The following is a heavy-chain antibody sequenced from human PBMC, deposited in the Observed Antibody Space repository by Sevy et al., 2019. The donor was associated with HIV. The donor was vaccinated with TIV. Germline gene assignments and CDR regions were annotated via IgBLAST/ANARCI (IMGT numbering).Heavy chain of an antibody. J-gene: IGHJ5*02. V-gene: IGHV3-64D*06. D-gene: IGHD3-9*01. CDR2: LSSDNAGST. Sequence: GGSLRLSCSASGFTFSNYAMHWVRQAPGKGLEYVSGLSSDNAGSTYYADSVNGRFTISRDNSKNTLYLQMSSLRTEDTAVYYCVKDRIETILWSKGDWSDPWGQGTLVTVSS. CDR1: GFTFSNYA. CDR3: VKDRIETILWSKGDWSDP.